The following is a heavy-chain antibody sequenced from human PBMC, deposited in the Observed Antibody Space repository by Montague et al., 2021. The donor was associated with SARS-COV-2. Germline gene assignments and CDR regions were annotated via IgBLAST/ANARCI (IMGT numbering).Heavy chain of an antibody. J-gene: IGHJ4*02. CDR2: IYYTGST. V-gene: IGHV4-31*03. D-gene: IGHD5-24*01. CDR1: GASISSSTYY. CDR3: VSARWLQPFFAN. Sequence: TLSLTCTVSGASISSSTYYWSWIRHHPEKGLEWIGYIYYTGSTYYNPSLKSRVVISVDTSKNEFSLNLTSVTAADTAVYYCVSARWLQPFFANWGQGTLVIVSS.